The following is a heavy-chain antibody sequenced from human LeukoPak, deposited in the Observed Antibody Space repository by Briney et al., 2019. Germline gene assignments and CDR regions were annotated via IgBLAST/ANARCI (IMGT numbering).Heavy chain of an antibody. CDR1: GFTFSSYA. D-gene: IGHD5-18*01. Sequence: GGSLRLSRAASGFTFSSYAMSWVRQAPGKGLEWVSAISGSGGSTYYADSVKGRFTISRDNSKNTLYLQMSSLRAEDTAVYYCAKVGKDTAMVFGWGQGTLVTVSS. CDR2: ISGSGGST. CDR3: AKVGKDTAMVFG. J-gene: IGHJ4*02. V-gene: IGHV3-23*01.